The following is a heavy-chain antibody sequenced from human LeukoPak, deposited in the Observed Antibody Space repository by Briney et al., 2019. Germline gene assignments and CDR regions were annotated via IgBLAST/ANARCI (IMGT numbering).Heavy chain of an antibody. D-gene: IGHD3-22*01. CDR2: IWYDGSNK. CDR1: GFPFRSYG. CDR3: AKDIADYQDTSGHSGGSDI. J-gene: IGHJ3*02. V-gene: IGHV3-33*06. Sequence: GGSLRLSLSASGFPFRSYGMQWGRPAPGEGVGWVGVIWYDGSNKYYADSVKGRFTISRDNSKNTLYLQMNSLRAEDTAVYYCAKDIADYQDTSGHSGGSDIWGQGTMVTVSS.